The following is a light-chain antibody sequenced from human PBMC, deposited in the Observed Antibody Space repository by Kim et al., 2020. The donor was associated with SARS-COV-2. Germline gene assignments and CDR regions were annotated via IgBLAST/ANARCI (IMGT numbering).Light chain of an antibody. CDR2: RDT. CDR1: NIGTKN. V-gene: IGLV3-9*01. Sequence: SYELTQPFSVSVALGQTASITCGGYNIGTKNVNWYQQKPGQAPVLVIYRDTYRPSGIPERFSGSNSGNTATLTINRAQAGDEADYYCQVWDSDIVVFGGGTQLTVL. J-gene: IGLJ2*01. CDR3: QVWDSDIVV.